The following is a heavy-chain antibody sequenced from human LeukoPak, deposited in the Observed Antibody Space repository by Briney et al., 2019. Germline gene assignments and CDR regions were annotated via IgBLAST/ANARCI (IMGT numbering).Heavy chain of an antibody. CDR2: IYYSGST. Sequence: SETLSLTCTVSGGSISSYYWSWIRQPPGKGLEWIGYIYYSGSTNYNPSLKSRVTISADTSKNQFSLKLSSVTAADTAVYYCARVAYLGGLDYWGQGTLVTVSS. D-gene: IGHD3-16*01. CDR1: GGSISSYY. J-gene: IGHJ4*02. V-gene: IGHV4-59*13. CDR3: ARVAYLGGLDY.